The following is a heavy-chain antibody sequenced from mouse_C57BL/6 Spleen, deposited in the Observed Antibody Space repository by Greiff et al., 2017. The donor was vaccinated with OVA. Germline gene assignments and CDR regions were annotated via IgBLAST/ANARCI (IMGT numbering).Heavy chain of an antibody. D-gene: IGHD2-4*01. CDR3: AIFYDYDVYWYFEV. J-gene: IGHJ1*03. V-gene: IGHV1-81*01. Sequence: QVQLKESGAELARPGASVKLSCKASGYTFTSYGISWVKQRTGQGLEWIGEIYPRSGNTYYNEKFKGKATLTADKSSRTAYMELRSLTSEDSAVYFCAIFYDYDVYWYFEVWGTGTTVTVSS. CDR2: IYPRSGNT. CDR1: GYTFTSYG.